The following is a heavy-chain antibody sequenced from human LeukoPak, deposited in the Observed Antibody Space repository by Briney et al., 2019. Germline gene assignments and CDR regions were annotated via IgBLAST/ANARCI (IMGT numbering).Heavy chain of an antibody. D-gene: IGHD6-19*01. V-gene: IGHV3-21*01. CDR2: ISRSSAYI. Sequence: GGSLRLSCAASGFTFSSYSMNWVRQAPGKGLEWVSFISRSSAYIYYADSVKGRFTISRDNAKNSLYLQMNSLRAEDTAVYYCARWLYNSGWAIDYWGQGTLVTVSS. CDR1: GFTFSSYS. CDR3: ARWLYNSGWAIDY. J-gene: IGHJ4*02.